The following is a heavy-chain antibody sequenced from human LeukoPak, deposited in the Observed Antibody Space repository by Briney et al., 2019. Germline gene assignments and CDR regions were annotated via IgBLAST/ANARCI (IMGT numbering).Heavy chain of an antibody. Sequence: GGSLRLSCAASGFIVSSNYMSWVRQAPGKGLKWVSVIYSGGSTYYADSVKGRFTISRDKSKNTLFLQMNSLRAEDTAVYYCARGVHDFWSGFYFDYWGQGTLVTVSS. CDR2: IYSGGST. D-gene: IGHD3-3*01. CDR1: GFIVSSNY. J-gene: IGHJ4*02. CDR3: ARGVHDFWSGFYFDY. V-gene: IGHV3-66*02.